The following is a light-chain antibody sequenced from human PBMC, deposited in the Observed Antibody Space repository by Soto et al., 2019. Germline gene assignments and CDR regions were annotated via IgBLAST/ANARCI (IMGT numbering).Light chain of an antibody. CDR1: QSVGSN. V-gene: IGKV3-15*01. CDR3: QQYDKWPYT. CDR2: GAF. Sequence: EIVVTQSPATLSVSPGERATLSCRTSQSVGSNLAWYQQKLGQAPRLLIYGAFIRAPGFPVTFRGTGSGSEFTLTISSLQSEDGALYYCQQYDKWPYTFGQGTKVDIK. J-gene: IGKJ2*01.